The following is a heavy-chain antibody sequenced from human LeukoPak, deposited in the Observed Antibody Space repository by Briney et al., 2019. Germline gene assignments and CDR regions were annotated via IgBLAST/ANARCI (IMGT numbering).Heavy chain of an antibody. V-gene: IGHV3-49*04. D-gene: IGHD2-15*01. Sequence: GGSLRLSCTTSGLTFGDYGMTWVRQAPGKGLEWVGFIRTKAYGGTTGYAASVNARFIISRDDSMSIAYLQMNSLKTEDTAVYYCSRNPLYCSGGSCSSPRFYYYGMDVWGKGTTVTVSS. CDR2: IRTKAYGGTT. CDR1: GLTFGDYG. CDR3: SRNPLYCSGGSCSSPRFYYYGMDV. J-gene: IGHJ6*04.